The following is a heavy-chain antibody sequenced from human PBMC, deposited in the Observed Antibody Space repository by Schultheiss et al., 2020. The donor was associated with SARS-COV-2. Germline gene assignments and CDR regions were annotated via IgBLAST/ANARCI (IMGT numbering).Heavy chain of an antibody. CDR1: GGSISSGSYY. CDR3: GANVGFGDLDY. J-gene: IGHJ4*02. CDR2: IYYSGST. D-gene: IGHD3-10*01. Sequence: SETLSLTCTVSGGSISSGSYYWSWIRQPAGKGLEWIGYIYYSGSTYYNPSLKSRVTISVDTSKNQFSLKLSSVTAADTAVYYCGANVGFGDLDYWGQGTLVTVSS. V-gene: IGHV4-30-4*08.